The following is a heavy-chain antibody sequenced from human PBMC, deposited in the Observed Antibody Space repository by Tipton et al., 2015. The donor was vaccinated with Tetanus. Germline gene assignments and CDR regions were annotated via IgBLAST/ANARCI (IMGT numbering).Heavy chain of an antibody. CDR2: IYYSGST. J-gene: IGHJ2*01. V-gene: IGHV4-59*01. CDR3: ATMTPVDWYFDL. Sequence: WSWIRQSPGQGLEWIGLIYYSGSTSYNPSLKGRVTISVDTSKNQLSLKLTSVTAADTAVYYCATMTPVDWYFDLWGRGTLVTVSS. D-gene: IGHD4-23*01.